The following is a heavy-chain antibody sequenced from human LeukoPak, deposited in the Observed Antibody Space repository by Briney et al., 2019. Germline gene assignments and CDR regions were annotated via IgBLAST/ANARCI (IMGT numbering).Heavy chain of an antibody. CDR3: TPHWITMVRGVTDY. Sequence: HPGGSLRLSCAASGFTFSNAWMSWVRQAPGKGLEWVGRIKSKTDGGTTDYAAPVKGRFTISRDDSKNTLYLQMNSLKSEDAAVYHCTPHWITMVRGVTDYWGQGTLVTVSS. D-gene: IGHD3-10*01. J-gene: IGHJ4*02. V-gene: IGHV3-15*01. CDR2: IKSKTDGGTT. CDR1: GFTFSNAW.